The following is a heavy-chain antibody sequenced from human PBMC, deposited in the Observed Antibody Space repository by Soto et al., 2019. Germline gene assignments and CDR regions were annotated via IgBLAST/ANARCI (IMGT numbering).Heavy chain of an antibody. V-gene: IGHV1-2*06. D-gene: IGHD2-2*01. J-gene: IGHJ3*01. Sequence: GASVKVSCKASGYIFTDYYMHWVRQAPGQELGWMGRINPNSGGTNYAQKFQGRVTMTRDTSISTAYMELSSLRSEDTATYYCAAHPSVPRGQGTMVTGSS. CDR3: AAHPSVP. CDR1: GYIFTDYY. CDR2: INPNSGGT.